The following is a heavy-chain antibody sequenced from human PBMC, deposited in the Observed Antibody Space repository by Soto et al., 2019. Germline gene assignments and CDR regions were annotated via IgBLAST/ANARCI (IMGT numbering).Heavy chain of an antibody. Sequence: GGSLRLSCEVSGFTFSAYGMHWVRQAPGKGLEWVAAMSHDGTNKNYGDSVKGRFTISRDNSKKTLYLQMNSLRPEDTALYYCAKDEYYYSRSGYYIFDSWGQGTLVTVSS. J-gene: IGHJ4*02. CDR3: AKDEYYYSRSGYYIFDS. CDR2: MSHDGTNK. CDR1: GFTFSAYG. V-gene: IGHV3-30*18. D-gene: IGHD3-22*01.